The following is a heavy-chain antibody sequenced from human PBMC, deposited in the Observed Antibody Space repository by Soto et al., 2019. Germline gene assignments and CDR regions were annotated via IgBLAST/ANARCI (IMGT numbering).Heavy chain of an antibody. D-gene: IGHD4-17*01. Sequence: ASVKVSCKSSGYTFTGYYMHWVRQAPGQGLEWMGYINPNTGATNYAQKFRGRVTMTRDTSINTAYMELSRLTSADTAVYYCARAHGDFQSNYYYGMDVWGQGTTVTVSS. CDR3: ARAHGDFQSNYYYGMDV. CDR2: INPNTGAT. V-gene: IGHV1-2*02. CDR1: GYTFTGYY. J-gene: IGHJ6*02.